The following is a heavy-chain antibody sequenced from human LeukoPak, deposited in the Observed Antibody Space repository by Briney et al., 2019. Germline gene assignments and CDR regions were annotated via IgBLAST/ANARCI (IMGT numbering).Heavy chain of an antibody. CDR2: VHLDGRT. D-gene: IGHD3-3*01. CDR3: AREGGFYRPLDY. J-gene: IGHJ4*02. V-gene: IGHV4-4*02. Sequence: SETLSLTCGVSGGSVTSTNWWTWVRQPPGKGLEWIGAVHLDGRTNYNPSLKSRLTMSVDLSENHVSLKLTSVTAADTAGYYCAREGGFYRPLDYSGQGTLVTVSS. CDR1: GGSVTSTNW.